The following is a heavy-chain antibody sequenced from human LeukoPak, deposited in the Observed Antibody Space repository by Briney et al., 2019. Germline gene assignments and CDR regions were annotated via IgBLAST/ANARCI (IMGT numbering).Heavy chain of an antibody. CDR1: GYTFTGYD. D-gene: IGHD3-10*01. CDR3: ANVLLWFGASH. J-gene: IGHJ4*02. CDR2: INPISGAT. Sequence: ASVKVSCKASGYTFTGYDMHWVRQAPGQGLEWMGWINPISGATNYAQKFQGRVTMTRDTSISTAYMELSRLRSDDTAVYYCANVLLWFGASHWGQGTLVTVSS. V-gene: IGHV1-2*02.